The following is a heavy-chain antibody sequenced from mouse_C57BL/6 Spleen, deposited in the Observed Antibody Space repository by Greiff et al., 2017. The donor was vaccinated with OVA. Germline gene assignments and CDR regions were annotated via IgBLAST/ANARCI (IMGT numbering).Heavy chain of an antibody. V-gene: IGHV1-62-2*01. CDR1: GYTFTEYT. Sequence: VKLLESGAELVKPGASVKLSCKASGYTFTEYTIHWVKQRSGQGLEWIGWFYPGSGSIKYNEKFKDKATLTADKSSSTVYMELSRLTSEDSAVYFCARHERYDYDGGYAMDYWGQGTSVTVSS. CDR3: ARHERYDYDGGYAMDY. J-gene: IGHJ4*01. CDR2: FYPGSGSI. D-gene: IGHD2-4*01.